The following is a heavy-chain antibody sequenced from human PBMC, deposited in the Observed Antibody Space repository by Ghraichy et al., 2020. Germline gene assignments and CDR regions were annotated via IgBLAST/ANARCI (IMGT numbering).Heavy chain of an antibody. D-gene: IGHD3/OR15-3a*01. CDR3: ASGTNFGRGMDV. CDR2: IYYSGST. V-gene: IGHV4-59*01. CDR1: GGSISSYY. J-gene: IGHJ6*02. Sequence: SQTLSLTCTVSGGSISSYYWSWIRQPPGKGLEWIGYIYYSGSTNYNPSLKSRVTISVDTSKNQFSLKLSSVTAADTAVYYCASGTNFGRGMDVWGQGTTVTVSS.